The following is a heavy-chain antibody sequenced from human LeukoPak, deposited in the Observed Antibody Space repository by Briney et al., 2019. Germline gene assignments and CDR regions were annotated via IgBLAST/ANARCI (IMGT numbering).Heavy chain of an antibody. CDR2: INSDGSIT. Sequence: GGSLRLSCAASGFTFSTYWMHWVRQVPGKGLVWVSRINSDGSITTYADSVKGRFTISRDNAKNTLYLQMNSLRVEDTAVYYCAGGIPATGGGWGQGTMVTVSS. V-gene: IGHV3-74*01. J-gene: IGHJ3*01. CDR1: GFTFSTYW. CDR3: AGGIPATGGG. D-gene: IGHD6-13*01.